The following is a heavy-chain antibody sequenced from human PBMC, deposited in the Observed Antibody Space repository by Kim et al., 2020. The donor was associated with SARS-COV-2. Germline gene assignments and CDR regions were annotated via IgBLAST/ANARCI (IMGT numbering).Heavy chain of an antibody. Sequence: SETLSLTCTVSGGSISSGSYYWSWIRQPAGKGLEWIGRIYTSGSTNYNPSLKSRVTISVDTSKNQFSLKLSSVTAADTAAYYCARAADCSGGSCYHPVDYWGQGTLVTVSS. CDR3: ARAADCSGGSCYHPVDY. J-gene: IGHJ4*02. CDR2: IYTSGST. CDR1: GGSISSGSYY. D-gene: IGHD2-15*01. V-gene: IGHV4-61*02.